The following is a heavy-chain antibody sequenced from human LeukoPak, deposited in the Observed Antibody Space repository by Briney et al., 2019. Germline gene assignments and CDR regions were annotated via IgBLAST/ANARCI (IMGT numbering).Heavy chain of an antibody. V-gene: IGHV3-30*02. CDR3: AKDPRYCSSTSCYTYYYYYYYMDV. Sequence: YGMHXXRXAPGKGLEXVAFIRYDGSNKYYADSVKGRFTISRDNSKNTLYLQMNSLRAEDTAVYYCAKDPRYCSSTSCYTYYYYYYYMDVWGKGTTVTVSS. J-gene: IGHJ6*03. CDR1: YG. D-gene: IGHD2-2*02. CDR2: IRYDGSNK.